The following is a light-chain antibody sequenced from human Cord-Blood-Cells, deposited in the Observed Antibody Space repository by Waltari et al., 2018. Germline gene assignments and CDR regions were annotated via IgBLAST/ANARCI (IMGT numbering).Light chain of an antibody. J-gene: IGKJ2*01. CDR1: QSVSSSY. CDR3: QQYGSSPPAYT. CDR2: GAS. V-gene: IGKV3-20*01. Sequence: EIVLTQSPGTLSLSPGERATLSCRASQSVSSSYLAWYQQKPGQAPRLLIYGASSRAPGIPDRFSGSGSGTDFTLTISRLETEDFAVYYCQQYGSSPPAYTFGQGTKLEIK.